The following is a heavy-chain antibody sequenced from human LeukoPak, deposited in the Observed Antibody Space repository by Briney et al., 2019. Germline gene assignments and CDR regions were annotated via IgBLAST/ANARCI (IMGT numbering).Heavy chain of an antibody. CDR2: IYNGGST. V-gene: IGHV4-31*03. CDR1: GGSISSGDYS. Sequence: PSQTLSLICIVSGGSISSGDYSWTWIRQHPGKGLEWIGYIYNGGSTSYKPSLKSRVTISEDTSQNQFSLKLSSVTAADTAVYYCARHTRNHGMEVWGQGTTVTVSS. J-gene: IGHJ6*02. CDR3: ARHTRNHGMEV. D-gene: IGHD1-14*01.